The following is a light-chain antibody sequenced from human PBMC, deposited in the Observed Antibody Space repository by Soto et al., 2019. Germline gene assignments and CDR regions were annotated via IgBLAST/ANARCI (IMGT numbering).Light chain of an antibody. Sequence: QLVLTQSPSASASLGASVKLTCTLSSGHSTYAIAWHQQQPEKGPRYLMKLNSDGSHSKGDGIPDHFSGSSSGAVRYLTISSLQSEDEADYYCQTWGTGIQVFGGGTKRPS. CDR1: SGHSTYA. CDR2: LNSDGSH. V-gene: IGLV4-69*01. J-gene: IGLJ3*02. CDR3: QTWGTGIQV.